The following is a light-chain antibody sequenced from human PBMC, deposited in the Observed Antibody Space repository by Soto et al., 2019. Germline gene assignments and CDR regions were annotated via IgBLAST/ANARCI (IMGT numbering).Light chain of an antibody. Sequence: EFVLTQSPGTLSLCPGERATLSCMASQTVRNNYLAWYQQKPGQAPRLLIYDASSRATGIPDRFSGSGSGTDFTLTISRLEPEDFAVYYCQQYGSSPRTFGQGTKVDIK. CDR2: DAS. J-gene: IGKJ1*01. CDR3: QQYGSSPRT. V-gene: IGKV3-20*01. CDR1: QTVRNNY.